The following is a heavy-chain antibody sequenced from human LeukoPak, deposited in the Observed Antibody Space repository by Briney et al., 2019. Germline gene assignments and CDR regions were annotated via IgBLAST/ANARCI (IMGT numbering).Heavy chain of an antibody. CDR3: ARGLSYGKPRFDY. Sequence: SQTLSLTCTVSGGSISSGSYYWSWIRQPAGKGLEWIGRIYTSGSTNYNPSLKSRVTISVDTSKNQFSLKLSSVTAADTAVYYCARGLSYGKPRFDYWGQGTLVTVSS. CDR2: IYTSGST. J-gene: IGHJ4*02. V-gene: IGHV4-61*02. D-gene: IGHD1-26*01. CDR1: GGSISSGSYY.